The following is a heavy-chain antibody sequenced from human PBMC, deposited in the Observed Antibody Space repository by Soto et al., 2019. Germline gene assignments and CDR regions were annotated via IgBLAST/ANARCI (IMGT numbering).Heavy chain of an antibody. CDR3: APLSVSLSGPYGIQV. J-gene: IGHJ6*02. V-gene: IGHV4-39*01. CDR1: GDSVTSSDYY. D-gene: IGHD2-15*01. Sequence: PSETLSLTCRVSGDSVTSSDYYWAWIRQPPGKGLEWIGSMFYSGLTYYNPSLKSRVTLSVDTSKNQFSVRLNSVTAADTAVYYCAPLSVSLSGPYGIQVWGQGTTVIVSS. CDR2: MFYSGLT.